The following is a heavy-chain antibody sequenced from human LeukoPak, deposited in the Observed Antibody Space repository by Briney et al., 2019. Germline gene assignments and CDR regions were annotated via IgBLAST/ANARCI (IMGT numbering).Heavy chain of an antibody. V-gene: IGHV4-30-2*01. J-gene: IGHJ3*02. CDR1: GGSFSGYY. CDR2: IYHSGST. D-gene: IGHD4-17*01. CDR3: ARDSRSYGDYPGASNPFDI. Sequence: MASETLSLTCAVYGGSFSGYYWSWIRQPPGKGLEWIGYIYHSGSTYYNPSLKSRVTISVDRSKNQFSLKLSSVTAADTAVYYCARDSRSYGDYPGASNPFDIWGQGTMVTVSS.